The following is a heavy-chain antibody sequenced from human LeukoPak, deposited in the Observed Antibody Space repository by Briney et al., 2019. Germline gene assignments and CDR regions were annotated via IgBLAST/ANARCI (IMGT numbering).Heavy chain of an antibody. CDR2: ISDGSTTI. J-gene: IGHJ4*02. CDR1: GFTFSSYN. D-gene: IGHD3-3*01. Sequence: PGGSLRLSCAASGFTFSSYNMNWVRQAPGKGLEWVSYISDGSTTIYYADSVKGRFTISRDNAKNSLYLQMNSLRAEDTAVYYCARDRGGAYDFWSGYYTGYFDYWGQGTLVPVSS. CDR3: ARDRGGAYDFWSGYYTGYFDY. V-gene: IGHV3-48*01.